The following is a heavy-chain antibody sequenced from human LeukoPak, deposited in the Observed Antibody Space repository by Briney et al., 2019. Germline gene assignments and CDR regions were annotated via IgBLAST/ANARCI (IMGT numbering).Heavy chain of an antibody. J-gene: IGHJ3*02. D-gene: IGHD3-3*01. CDR2: IYHSGST. Sequence: PSETLSLNCTVSGGSISSSSYYWGWIRQPPGKGLEWIGSIYHSGSTYYNPSLKSRVTISVDTSKNQFSLKLSSVTAADTAVYYCARPKSTYYTDAFDIWGQGTMVTVSS. CDR3: ARPKSTYYTDAFDI. V-gene: IGHV4-39*07. CDR1: GGSISSSSYY.